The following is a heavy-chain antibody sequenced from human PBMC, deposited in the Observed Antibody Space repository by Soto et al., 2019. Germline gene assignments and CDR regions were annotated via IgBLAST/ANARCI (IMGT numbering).Heavy chain of an antibody. CDR3: ARRYGSAFDI. Sequence: PLETLSLTCTVSGGSISSYYWSWIRQPPGKGLEWIGYIYYSGSTNYNPSLKSRVTISVDTSKNQFSLKLSSVTAADTAVYYCARRYGSAFDIWGQGTMVTVS. V-gene: IGHV4-59*01. D-gene: IGHD4-17*01. CDR2: IYYSGST. J-gene: IGHJ3*02. CDR1: GGSISSYY.